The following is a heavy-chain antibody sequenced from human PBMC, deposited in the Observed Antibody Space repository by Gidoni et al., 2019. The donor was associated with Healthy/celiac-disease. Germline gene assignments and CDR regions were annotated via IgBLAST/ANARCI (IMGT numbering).Heavy chain of an antibody. V-gene: IGHV3-23*01. CDR1: GFTFSSYA. Sequence: EVQLLESGGGLVQPGGYLRLSCSASGFTFSSYAMSWVCQATGKGLEWVSAISGSGGSTYYADSVKGRFTISRDNSKNTLYLQMNSLRAEDTAVYYCAKDIVVVPAANPFGMDVWGQGTTVTVSS. CDR3: AKDIVVVPAANPFGMDV. D-gene: IGHD2-2*01. J-gene: IGHJ6*02. CDR2: ISGSGGST.